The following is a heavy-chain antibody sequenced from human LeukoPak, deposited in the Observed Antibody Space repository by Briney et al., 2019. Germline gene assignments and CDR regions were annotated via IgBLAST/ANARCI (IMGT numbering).Heavy chain of an antibody. CDR2: INHSGST. Sequence: SETLSLTCAVCGGSFSGYYWGWIRQPPGKGLEWIGEINHSGSTNYNSSLKSRVTISVDTSKNQFSLKLSPVTAADTAVYYCARSRYDSSGYDYWGQGTLVTVSS. CDR1: GGSFSGYY. D-gene: IGHD3-22*01. J-gene: IGHJ4*02. CDR3: ARSRYDSSGYDY. V-gene: IGHV4-34*01.